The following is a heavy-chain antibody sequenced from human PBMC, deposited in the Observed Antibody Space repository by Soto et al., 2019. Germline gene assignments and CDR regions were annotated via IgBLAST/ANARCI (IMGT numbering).Heavy chain of an antibody. CDR2: ISSSGSTI. Sequence: QVQLVESGGGLVKPGGSLRLSCAASGFTFSDYYMSWIRQAPGKGLEWVSYISSSGSTIYYADSVKGRFTISRDNAKNSLYLQMNSLRAEDTAVYYCASSPLWGDYGDYVGAFDIWGQGTMVTVSS. CDR3: ASSPLWGDYGDYVGAFDI. D-gene: IGHD4-17*01. J-gene: IGHJ3*02. V-gene: IGHV3-11*01. CDR1: GFTFSDYY.